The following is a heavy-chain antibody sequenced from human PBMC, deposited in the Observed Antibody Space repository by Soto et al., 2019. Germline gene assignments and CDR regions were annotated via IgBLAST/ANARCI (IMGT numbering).Heavy chain of an antibody. CDR1: GSSVNNFY. V-gene: IGHV4-38-2*02. Sequence: SETLSLTCTVSGSSVNNFYWGWIRQSPGKGLEWIGSVYPSGNTYNKPSLRGRVTISTDTSKNEVSLQVASVTAADTALYYCVAYTASRNWFDPWGQGTLVTVSS. CDR2: VYPSGNT. D-gene: IGHD2-2*02. CDR3: VAYTASRNWFDP. J-gene: IGHJ5*02.